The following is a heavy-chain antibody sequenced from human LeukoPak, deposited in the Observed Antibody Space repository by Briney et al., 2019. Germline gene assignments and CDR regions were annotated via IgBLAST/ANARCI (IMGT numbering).Heavy chain of an antibody. V-gene: IGHV3-74*01. CDR2: INGDGNNV. CDR3: AAGPAGNGHLSSY. Sequence: GGSLRLSCAASGFTFNNYWLHWVRQVPGKGLMWVSRINGDGNNVNYADSVKGRFTISRDNAKNALHLQMNSLRAEDTAVYYCAAGPAGNGHLSSYWGQGTRVTVSS. D-gene: IGHD1-1*01. CDR1: GFTFNNYW. J-gene: IGHJ4*02.